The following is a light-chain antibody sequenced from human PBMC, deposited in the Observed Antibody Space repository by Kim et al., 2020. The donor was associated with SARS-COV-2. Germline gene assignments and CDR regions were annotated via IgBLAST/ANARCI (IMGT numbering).Light chain of an antibody. Sequence: SSELTQDPAVSVALGQTVRITCQGDSLRSYYATWYRQKPRQAPVLVIYGRNNRPSGIPDRFSCSTSGNTASLTISGAQAEDEADFYCQSRDSGGKVVFGGGTQVTVL. CDR2: GRN. CDR3: QSRDSGGKVV. J-gene: IGLJ2*01. V-gene: IGLV3-19*01. CDR1: SLRSYY.